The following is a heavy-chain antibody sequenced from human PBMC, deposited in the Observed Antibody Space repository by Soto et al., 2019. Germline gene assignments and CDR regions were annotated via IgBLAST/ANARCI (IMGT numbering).Heavy chain of an antibody. D-gene: IGHD4-4*01. J-gene: IGHJ5*02. CDR3: VRGGYSSSWERLDP. V-gene: IGHV3-30-3*01. CDR1: GSSFPNYP. Sequence: GESLKISCAASGSSFPNYPMHWVRQTPDKGLEWLAVISHDGVTKNSADSVKGRFSISRDNSRNRLYLDMNSLRTEDMAMYYCVRGGYSSSWERLDPWGQGTLVTVSS. CDR2: ISHDGVTK.